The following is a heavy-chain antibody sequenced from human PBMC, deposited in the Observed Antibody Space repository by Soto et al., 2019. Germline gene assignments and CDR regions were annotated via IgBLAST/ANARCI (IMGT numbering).Heavy chain of an antibody. D-gene: IGHD3-16*01. CDR3: SESPYLGDHQY. J-gene: IGHJ4*02. CDR2: ISAYSGKT. CDR1: GYTFTTYG. V-gene: IGHV1-18*01. Sequence: QVQLVQSGGEVKKPGASVKVSCKTSGYTFTTYGISWVRQAPGQGLEWVGWISAYSGKTHYAQKFQGKVTMTTDTSPDTAHPELRGPRSGHTAVYYFSESPYLGDHQYWGQGTLVTVSS.